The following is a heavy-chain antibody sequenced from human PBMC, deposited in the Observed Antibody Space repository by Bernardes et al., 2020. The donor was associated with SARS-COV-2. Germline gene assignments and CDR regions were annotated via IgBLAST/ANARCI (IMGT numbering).Heavy chain of an antibody. D-gene: IGHD2-15*01. CDR1: GFSLSTSGMC. CDR2: IDWDDDT. CDR3: ARIRGNGLYSWNAFDY. V-gene: IGHV2-70*11. J-gene: IGHJ4*02. Sequence: SGPTLVKPTQTLTLTCTFSGFSLSTSGMCVSWIRQAPGKALEWLARIDWDDDTYYNGSLRTRLTVSRDPSKNQVVLTMTNLDPVDTATYYCARIRGNGLYSWNAFDYWGQGTLVTVAS.